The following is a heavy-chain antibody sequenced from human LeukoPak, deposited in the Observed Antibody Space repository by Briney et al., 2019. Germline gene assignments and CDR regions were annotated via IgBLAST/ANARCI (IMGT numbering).Heavy chain of an antibody. CDR3: ARQPLVRDCGGDCEVDY. CDR2: IYPGDSNT. Sequence: GESLKISCKGSGYILSNYWIGWVRQMPGKGLEWMGIIYPGDSNTRYSPSFQGQVTISADKSISTAYLQWTSLKASDTAIYYCARQPLVRDCGGDCEVDYWRQGTLVSVSS. CDR1: GYILSNYW. V-gene: IGHV5-51*01. J-gene: IGHJ4*02. D-gene: IGHD2-21*02.